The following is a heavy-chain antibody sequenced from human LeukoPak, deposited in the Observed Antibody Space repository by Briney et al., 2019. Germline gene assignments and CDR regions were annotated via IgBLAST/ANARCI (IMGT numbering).Heavy chain of an antibody. CDR3: ATSSAVGGFYFDY. CDR2: IYTSGTT. CDR1: GGSICSGSYY. D-gene: IGHD6-19*01. Sequence: SETLSLTCTVSGGSICSGSYYWSWIRQPAGKGLEWIGRIYTSGTTNYYPSLKSRVTISVDTSKNQFSLELSSVTAADTAVYYCATSSAVGGFYFDYWGQGTLVTVSS. J-gene: IGHJ4*02. V-gene: IGHV4-61*02.